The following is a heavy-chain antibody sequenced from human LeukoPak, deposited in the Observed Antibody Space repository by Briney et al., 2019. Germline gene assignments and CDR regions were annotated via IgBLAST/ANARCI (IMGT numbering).Heavy chain of an antibody. J-gene: IGHJ3*02. V-gene: IGHV1-69*01. CDR1: GGTFSSYA. D-gene: IGHD2-2*01. Sequence: SSVKVSCKASGGTFSSYAISWVRQAPGQGLEWMGGIIPIFGTANYAQKFQGRVTITADESTSTAYMELSSLRSEDTAVYYCARDIVSPSTYCSSTSCATTGLNAFDIWGQGTMVTVSS. CDR2: IIPIFGTA. CDR3: ARDIVSPSTYCSSTSCATTGLNAFDI.